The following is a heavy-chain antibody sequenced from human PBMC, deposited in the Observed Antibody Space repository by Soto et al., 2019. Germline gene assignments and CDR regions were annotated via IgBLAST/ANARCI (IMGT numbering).Heavy chain of an antibody. J-gene: IGHJ5*02. D-gene: IGHD3-10*01. CDR1: GGSMSSGGYF. Sequence: QLQLQESGSGLVKPSQTLSLTCAVSGGSMSSGGYFRSWIRQPPGKGLEWIGYIYHSGSTYYNPALKRRGTKTVDRAKNQVSPKLGSGTAADTAGDYCARGLGPWGQGTLVTVSS. CDR3: ARGLGP. V-gene: IGHV4-30-2*01. CDR2: IYHSGST.